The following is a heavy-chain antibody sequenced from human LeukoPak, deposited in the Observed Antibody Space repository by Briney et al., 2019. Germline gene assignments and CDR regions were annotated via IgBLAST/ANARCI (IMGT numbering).Heavy chain of an antibody. J-gene: IGHJ4*02. CDR1: GFTFSSYG. D-gene: IGHD2-15*01. CDR2: IWYDGSNK. V-gene: IGHV3-33*06. Sequence: PGGSLRLSCAASGFTFSSYGMHWVRQAPGKGLERVAVIWYDGSNKYYADSVKGRFTISRDNSKNTLYLQMNSLRAEDTAVYYCAKGGRYCSGGSCYHSLPPYWGQGTLVTVSS. CDR3: AKGGRYCSGGSCYHSLPPY.